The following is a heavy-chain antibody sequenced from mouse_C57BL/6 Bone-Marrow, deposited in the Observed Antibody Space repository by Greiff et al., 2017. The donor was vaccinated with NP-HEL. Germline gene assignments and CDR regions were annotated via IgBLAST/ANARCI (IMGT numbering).Heavy chain of an antibody. CDR1: GYAFSSSW. D-gene: IGHD1-1*01. V-gene: IGHV1-82*01. Sequence: QVHVKQSGPELVKPGASVKISCKASGYAFSSSWMNWVKQRPGKGLEWIGRIYPGDGDTNYNGKFKGKATLTADQSSSTAYMQLSSLTSEDSAVYFCAEDYYGSRRFAYWGQGTLVTVSA. CDR3: AEDYYGSRRFAY. CDR2: IYPGDGDT. J-gene: IGHJ3*01.